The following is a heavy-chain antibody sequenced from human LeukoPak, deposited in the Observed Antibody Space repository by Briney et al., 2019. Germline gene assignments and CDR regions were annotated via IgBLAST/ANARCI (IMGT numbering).Heavy chain of an antibody. J-gene: IGHJ4*02. Sequence: PSQTLSLTCTVSGGSISSGGYYWSWIPQHPGKGLEGYGYIYYSGSTYYNPSLKSRVTISVDTPKNQFSLKLSSVTAADTAVYYCARANDYDSSGPPSGLDYWGQGTLVTVSS. CDR1: GGSISSGGYY. V-gene: IGHV4-31*03. CDR2: IYYSGST. CDR3: ARANDYDSSGPPSGLDY. D-gene: IGHD3-22*01.